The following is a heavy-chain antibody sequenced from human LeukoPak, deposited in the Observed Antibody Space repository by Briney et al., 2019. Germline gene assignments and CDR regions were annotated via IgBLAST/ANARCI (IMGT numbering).Heavy chain of an antibody. CDR1: GGSISSSSFY. Sequence: SETLSLTCTVSGGSISSSSFYWGWIRQPPGKGLEWIGSLYYSGSTYSGSTYYNLSLKSRVTISVDTSKNQFSLKLSSVTAADTAIYYCARVTEGWSYYDSSGRSYNWFDPWGQGTLVTVSS. J-gene: IGHJ5*02. V-gene: IGHV4-39*07. CDR2: LYYSGSTYSGST. CDR3: ARVTEGWSYYDSSGRSYNWFDP. D-gene: IGHD3-22*01.